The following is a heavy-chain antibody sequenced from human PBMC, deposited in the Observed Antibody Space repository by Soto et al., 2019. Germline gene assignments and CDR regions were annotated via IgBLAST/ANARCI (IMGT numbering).Heavy chain of an antibody. J-gene: IGHJ5*02. V-gene: IGHV4-39*01. CDR3: ARHALKYYYDSSGYYGRWFDP. Sequence: SETLFLTCTVSGGSISSSSYYWGWIRHPQGKGLVWIGSIYYSGSTYYNPSLKSRVTISVDTSKNQFSLKLSSVTAADTAVYYCARHALKYYYDSSGYYGRWFDPWGQGTLVTVSS. D-gene: IGHD3-22*01. CDR1: GGSISSSSYY. CDR2: IYYSGST.